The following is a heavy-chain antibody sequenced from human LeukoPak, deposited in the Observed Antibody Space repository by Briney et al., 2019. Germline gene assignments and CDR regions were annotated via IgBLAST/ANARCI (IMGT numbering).Heavy chain of an antibody. V-gene: IGHV4-38-2*02. CDR2: IYHNGGT. CDR1: GGSISSGYY. Sequence: SETLSLTCTVSGGSISSGYYWGWIRQPPGKGLEWIASIYHNGGTYYNPSLKSRATISVDTSKNQLSLKLSSVTAADTAVYYCARGVALYYYDSSGSQHWGQGILVPVSS. D-gene: IGHD3-22*01. J-gene: IGHJ1*01. CDR3: ARGVALYYYDSSGSQH.